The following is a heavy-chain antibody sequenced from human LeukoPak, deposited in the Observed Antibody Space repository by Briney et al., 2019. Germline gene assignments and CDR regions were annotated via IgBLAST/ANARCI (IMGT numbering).Heavy chain of an antibody. J-gene: IGHJ4*02. CDR2: INPNSGGT. CDR1: GYTFTGYY. CDR3: AVDSSGYYPGPADY. D-gene: IGHD3-22*01. V-gene: IGHV1-2*02. Sequence: ASVKVSCKAPGYTFTGYYMHWVRQAPRQGLEWMGWINPNSGGTNYAQKFQGRVTMTRDTSISTAYMELSRLRFDDTAVYYCAVDSSGYYPGPADYWGQGTLVTVSS.